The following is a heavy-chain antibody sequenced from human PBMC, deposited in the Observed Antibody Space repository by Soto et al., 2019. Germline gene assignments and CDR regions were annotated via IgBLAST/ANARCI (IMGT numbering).Heavy chain of an antibody. J-gene: IGHJ4*02. Sequence: GGSLRLSCAASGFTVSSNYMSWVRQAPGKGLEWVSVIYSGGSTYYADSVKGRFTISRDNSKNTLYLQMNRLRAQDTAVYYCASLITGTPNDSWGQGPRVTVS. CDR2: IYSGGST. CDR3: ASLITGTPNDS. D-gene: IGHD1-20*01. V-gene: IGHV3-53*01. CDR1: GFTVSSNY.